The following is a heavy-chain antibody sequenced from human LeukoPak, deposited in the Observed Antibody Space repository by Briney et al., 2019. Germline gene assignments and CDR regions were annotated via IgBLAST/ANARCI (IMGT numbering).Heavy chain of an antibody. CDR2: IDWDDDK. CDR3: ARGSSHGFDY. CDR1: GFSLTTSGMC. V-gene: IGHV2-70*01. Sequence: SGPALVKPTQTLTLTCTFSGFSLTTSGMCVSWIRQPPGKALEWLALIDWDDDKSYSTPLKTRLTISKDTSKNQVVLTMTNMDPVDTATYYCARGSSHGFDYWGQGTLVTVSS. J-gene: IGHJ4*02.